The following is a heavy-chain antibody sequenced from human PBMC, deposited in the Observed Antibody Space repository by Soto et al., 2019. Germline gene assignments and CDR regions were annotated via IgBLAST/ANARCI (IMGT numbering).Heavy chain of an antibody. Sequence: QVQLQESGPGLVKPSETLSLTCTVSGGSISGYSWSWIRQPPGKGLEWIAYIYYRGNTNYNPSLKCRVTISVDTSKNQFALKLNSVTAADTAVYYCARHSGPYHGDAFDLWGQGTMVTVSS. CDR2: IYYRGNT. CDR3: ARHSGPYHGDAFDL. V-gene: IGHV4-59*01. J-gene: IGHJ3*01. D-gene: IGHD1-26*01. CDR1: GGSISGYS.